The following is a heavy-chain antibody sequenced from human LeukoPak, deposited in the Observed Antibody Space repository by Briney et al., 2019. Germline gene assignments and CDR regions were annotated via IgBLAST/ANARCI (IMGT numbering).Heavy chain of an antibody. J-gene: IGHJ4*02. D-gene: IGHD3-10*01. CDR1: GGSISSGSYY. CDR3: AGNYYGSGSYYSEDRY. Sequence: SDTLSLTCTVSGGSISSGSYYWSWIRQPAGKGLEWIGRIYTSGSTNYNPSLKSRVTISVDTSKNQFSLKLSSVTAADTAVYYCAGNYYGSGSYYSEDRYWGQGTLVTVSS. V-gene: IGHV4-61*02. CDR2: IYTSGST.